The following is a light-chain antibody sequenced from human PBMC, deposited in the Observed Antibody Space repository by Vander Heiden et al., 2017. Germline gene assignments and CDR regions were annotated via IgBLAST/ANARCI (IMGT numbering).Light chain of an antibody. J-gene: IGLJ1*01. CDR3: QAWDSSTPYV. CDR2: QDT. CDR1: KLGDKY. V-gene: IGLV3-1*01. Sequence: SFELPQPPSVSVSPGQTASITCSGDKLGDKYACWYQLKPGQSPVLVIYQDTKRPSGIPERFSGSNSGNTATLTISGTQAMDEADYYCQAWDSSTPYVFGTGTKVTVL.